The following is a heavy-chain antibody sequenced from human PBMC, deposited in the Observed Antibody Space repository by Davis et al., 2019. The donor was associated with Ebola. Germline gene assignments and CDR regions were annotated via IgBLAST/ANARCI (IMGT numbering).Heavy chain of an antibody. CDR2: IYHSGST. CDR1: GGSFSGYY. CDR3: ARHVIRYYYDRSGYGGVPYGMDV. J-gene: IGHJ6*02. D-gene: IGHD3-22*01. Sequence: SETLSLTCAVYGGSFSGYYWSWIRQPPGKGLEWIGYIYHSGSTYYNPSLKSRVTISVDTSKNQFSLKLSSVTAADTAVYYCARHVIRYYYDRSGYGGVPYGMDVWGQGTTVTVSS. V-gene: IGHV4-34*01.